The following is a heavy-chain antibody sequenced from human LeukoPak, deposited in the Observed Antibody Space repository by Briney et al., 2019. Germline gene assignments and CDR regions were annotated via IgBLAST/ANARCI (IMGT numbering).Heavy chain of an antibody. Sequence: SETLSLTCVVYGGSFSGYYWSWIRQPPGKGLEWIGEINHSGSTNYNPSLKSRVTISVDTSKNQFSLKLSSVTAADTAVYYCARGTDFDYWGQGTLVTVSS. CDR1: GGSFSGYY. CDR2: INHSGST. V-gene: IGHV4-34*01. CDR3: ARGTDFDY. J-gene: IGHJ4*02.